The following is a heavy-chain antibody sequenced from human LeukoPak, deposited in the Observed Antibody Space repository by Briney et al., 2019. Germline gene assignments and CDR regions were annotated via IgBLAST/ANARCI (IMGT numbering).Heavy chain of an antibody. CDR3: ATHPPKVCTGGSCTDY. CDR2: IYYSGST. V-gene: IGHV4-59*01. D-gene: IGHD2-15*01. J-gene: IGHJ4*02. CDR1: GGSISSYS. Sequence: SETLSLTCTVSGGSISSYSWSWIRQPPGKGLEWIGYIYYSGSTNYNPSLKSRVTISVDMSKNQFSLKLSSVTAADTAVYYCATHPPKVCTGGSCTDYWGQGTLVTVSS.